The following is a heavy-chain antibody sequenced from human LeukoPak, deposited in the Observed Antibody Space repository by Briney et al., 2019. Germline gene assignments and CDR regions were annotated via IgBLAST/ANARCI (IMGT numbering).Heavy chain of an antibody. CDR2: INPNNGGT. V-gene: IGHV1-2*02. CDR1: GYTFTGYY. J-gene: IGHJ4*02. D-gene: IGHD2-2*02. Sequence: ASVKVSCKASGYTFTGYYMHWVRQAPGQGLEWMGWINPNNGGTNYAQKFQGRVTMTRDTSIGTAYMELSRPRSDDTAVYYCARTESKCTSTSCYTEDYWGQGTLVTVSS. CDR3: ARTESKCTSTSCYTEDY.